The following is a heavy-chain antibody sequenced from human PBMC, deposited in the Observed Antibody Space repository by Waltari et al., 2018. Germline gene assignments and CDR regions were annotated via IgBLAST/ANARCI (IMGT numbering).Heavy chain of an antibody. CDR2: VHPEDCER. V-gene: IGHV1-24*01. CDR3: ATGVLKWFGEAVFAFDI. Sequence: QVQLVQSGAAVKKPGAPVKVSCKLSAKNLRELHMYWGGQTPGTGLEWMGSVHPEDCERIYAQNFQGRVTMTEDTSTDTGYMDRTSLTPEDTAIYYGATGVLKWFGEAVFAFDIWGQGTMVSVSS. CDR1: AKNLRELH. D-gene: IGHD3-10*01. J-gene: IGHJ3*02.